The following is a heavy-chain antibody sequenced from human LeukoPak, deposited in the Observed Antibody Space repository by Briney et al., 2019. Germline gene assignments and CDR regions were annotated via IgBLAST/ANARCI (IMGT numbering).Heavy chain of an antibody. V-gene: IGHV3-49*04. CDR2: IRSKAYGGTT. CDR3: TRDRVWGVDTAMVTHYYYYMDV. CDR1: GFTFGDYA. D-gene: IGHD5-18*01. J-gene: IGHJ6*03. Sequence: GGSLRLSCTASGFTFGDYAMSWVRQAPGKGLEWVGFIRSKAYGGTTEYAASVKGRFTISRDDSKSIAYLQMNSLKTEDTAVYYCTRDRVWGVDTAMVTHYYYYMDVWGKGTTVTVSS.